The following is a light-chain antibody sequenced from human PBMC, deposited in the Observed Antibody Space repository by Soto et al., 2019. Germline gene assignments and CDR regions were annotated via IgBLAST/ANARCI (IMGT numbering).Light chain of an antibody. CDR3: QQRSNWPRT. Sequence: EIVLRQSPATLSLSPGERATLSCRASQSFSSSYLAWYQQKPGQAPRLLIYDASNRATGIPARFSGSGSGTDFTLTISSLEPEDVAVYYCQQRSNWPRTFGQGTKVDIK. CDR1: QSFSSSY. J-gene: IGKJ1*01. CDR2: DAS. V-gene: IGKV3-11*01.